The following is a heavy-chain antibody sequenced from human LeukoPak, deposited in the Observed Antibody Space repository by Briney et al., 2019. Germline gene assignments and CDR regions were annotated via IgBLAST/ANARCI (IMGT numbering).Heavy chain of an antibody. D-gene: IGHD3-10*01. V-gene: IGHV1-18*01. Sequence: ASVKVSCKASGYTFTSYGISWVRQAPGQGVEWMGWISAYNGNTNYAQKLQGRVTMTTDTSTSTAYMELRSLRSDDTAVYYCARMMVRGVISRPFDYWGQGTLVTVSS. J-gene: IGHJ4*02. CDR3: ARMMVRGVISRPFDY. CDR2: ISAYNGNT. CDR1: GYTFTSYG.